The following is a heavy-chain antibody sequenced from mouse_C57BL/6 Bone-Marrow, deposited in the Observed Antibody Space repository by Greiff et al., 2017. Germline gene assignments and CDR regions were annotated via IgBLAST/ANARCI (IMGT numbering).Heavy chain of an antibody. J-gene: IGHJ2*01. V-gene: IGHV3-1*01. Sequence: EVQLQQSGPGMVKPSQSLSLTCTVTGYSITSGYDWHWIRHFPGNKLEWMGYISYSGSTNYNPSLKSRISITHDTSKNHFFLKLNSVTTEDTATYYCASGPDYFDYWGQGTTLTVSS. CDR1: GYSITSGYD. CDR3: ASGPDYFDY. CDR2: ISYSGST.